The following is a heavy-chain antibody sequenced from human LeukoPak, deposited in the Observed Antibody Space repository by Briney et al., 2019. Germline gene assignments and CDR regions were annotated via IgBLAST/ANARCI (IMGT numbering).Heavy chain of an antibody. D-gene: IGHD2-2*01. CDR2: INPNTGGA. Sequence: ASVKVSCKASGYTFTGYYVHWVRQAPGQGLEWMGWINPNTGGANYAQKFQGRVTLTRDTSMNTTYMELNDLRSDDTAVIYCARDVVFSAMEFDPWGQGTLVIVSS. V-gene: IGHV1-2*02. CDR3: ARDVVFSAMEFDP. J-gene: IGHJ5*02. CDR1: GYTFTGYY.